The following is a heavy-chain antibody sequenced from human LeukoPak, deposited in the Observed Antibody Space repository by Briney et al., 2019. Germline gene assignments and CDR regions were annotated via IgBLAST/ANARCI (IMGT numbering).Heavy chain of an antibody. D-gene: IGHD5-12*01. Sequence: GGSLRLSCAASGFSVSSKHMSWVRQAPGKGLEWVTTVKQDASEKYYVDSVKGRFTISRDNGENSLYLQMNSLRAEDTAVYYCARDRVATSRHFDYWGQGTLVTVSS. CDR2: VKQDASEK. J-gene: IGHJ4*02. CDR1: GFSVSSKH. V-gene: IGHV3-7*04. CDR3: ARDRVATSRHFDY.